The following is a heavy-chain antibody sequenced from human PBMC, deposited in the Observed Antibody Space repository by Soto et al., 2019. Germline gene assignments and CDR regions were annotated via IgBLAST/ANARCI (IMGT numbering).Heavy chain of an antibody. CDR1: GFTFSNAW. J-gene: IGHJ6*02. D-gene: IGHD1-26*01. CDR2: IKSKTDGGTT. V-gene: IGHV3-15*07. CDR3: TTVGAGIVGATEAYYYYGMDV. Sequence: EVQLVESGGGLVKPGGSLRLSCAASGFTFSNAWMNWVRQAPGKGLEWVGRIKSKTDGGTTDYAAPVKGRFTISRDDSKNTLYLQINSLKTEDTAVYYCTTVGAGIVGATEAYYYYGMDVWGQGTTVTVSS.